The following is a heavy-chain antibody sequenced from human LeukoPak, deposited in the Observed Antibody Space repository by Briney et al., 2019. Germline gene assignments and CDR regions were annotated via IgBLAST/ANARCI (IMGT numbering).Heavy chain of an antibody. CDR3: ARDEIYYDILTGYRHFDY. CDR2: ISWDGGST. J-gene: IGHJ4*02. V-gene: IGHV3-43*01. Sequence: GGSLRLSCAASGFTFDDYTMHWVRQAPGKGLEWVSLISWDGGSTYYADSVKGRFTISRDNAKNSLYLQMNSLRAEDTAVYYCARDEIYYDILTGYRHFDYWGQGTLVTVSS. CDR1: GFTFDDYT. D-gene: IGHD3-9*01.